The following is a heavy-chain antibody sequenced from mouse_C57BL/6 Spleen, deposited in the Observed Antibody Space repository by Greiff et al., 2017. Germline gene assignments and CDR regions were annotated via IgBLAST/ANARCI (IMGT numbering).Heavy chain of an antibody. CDR1: GYTFTSYW. J-gene: IGHJ2*01. D-gene: IGHD1-1*01. CDR3: ATSTGVATKGYYFDY. Sequence: QVQLKQPGTELVKPGASVKLSCKASGYTFTSYWMHWVKQRPGQGLEWIGNINPSNGVTKYNEKFKSKATLAVDKSSSKAYMKPSSLTSEDTAVYYCATSTGVATKGYYFDYWGPGTTLTVSS. CDR2: INPSNGVT. V-gene: IGHV1-53*01.